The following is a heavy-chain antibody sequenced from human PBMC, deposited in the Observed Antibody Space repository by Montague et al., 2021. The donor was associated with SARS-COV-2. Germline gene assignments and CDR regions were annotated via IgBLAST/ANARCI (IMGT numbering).Heavy chain of an antibody. V-gene: IGHV6-1*01. CDR3: ARYSYSGTYFGLNDAFDI. J-gene: IGHJ3*02. CDR1: GDSVSSHNAA. CDR2: TCYRSEWYF. Sequence: CAISGDSVSSHNAAWSWIRQSPSRGLEWLGRTCYRSEWYFDYAISLRGRITINPDTSKNQFSLQLDSVTLDDTAVYYCARYSYSGTYFGLNDAFDIWGQGTLVTVSS. D-gene: IGHD1-26*01.